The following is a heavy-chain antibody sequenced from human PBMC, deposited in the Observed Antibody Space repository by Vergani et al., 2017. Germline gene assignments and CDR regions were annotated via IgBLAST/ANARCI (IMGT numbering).Heavy chain of an antibody. Sequence: QGQLVESVGGIVQPGRSLTLSCVASRSTFKTYSMHWVRQAPGKGLEWVGLIYYDGSNAYYADSVKGRFTISRDNSKNTLYLQMSSLRAEDTAVYYCARDQVPAAIRLNVGNYMDVWGKGTTVIVSS. CDR1: RSTFKTYS. CDR2: IYYDGSNA. CDR3: ARDQVPAAIRLNVGNYMDV. J-gene: IGHJ6*03. D-gene: IGHD2-2*02. V-gene: IGHV3-33*01.